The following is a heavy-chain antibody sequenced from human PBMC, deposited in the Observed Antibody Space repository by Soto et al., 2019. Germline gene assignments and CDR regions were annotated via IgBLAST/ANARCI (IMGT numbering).Heavy chain of an antibody. Sequence: QVPLVESGGGVVQPGRSLRLSCAASGFTFSSYGMHWVRQAPGKGLEWVAVIWYDGSNKYYADSVKGRFTISRDNSKNTLYLQMNSLRAEDTAVYYCARDLTVAATWPFWFDPWGQGTLVTVSS. CDR2: IWYDGSNK. J-gene: IGHJ5*02. V-gene: IGHV3-33*01. D-gene: IGHD2-15*01. CDR1: GFTFSSYG. CDR3: ARDLTVAATWPFWFDP.